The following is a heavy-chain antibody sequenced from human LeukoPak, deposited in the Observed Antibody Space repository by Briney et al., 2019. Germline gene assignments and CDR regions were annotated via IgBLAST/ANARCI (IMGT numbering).Heavy chain of an antibody. J-gene: IGHJ6*03. CDR1: GFTLSSYW. CDR3: ARDYNDFWSGYYSGRDYYMDV. Sequence: GGSLILSCTASGFTLSSYWMHSVRQAPGKVVVWVSRLNSDGSNTNYADSEKGRFTISRDSAKNTLYLQMNSLRAEDTAVYYCARDYNDFWSGYYSGRDYYMDVWGKGTTVTVSS. CDR2: LNSDGSNT. V-gene: IGHV3-74*01. D-gene: IGHD3-3*01.